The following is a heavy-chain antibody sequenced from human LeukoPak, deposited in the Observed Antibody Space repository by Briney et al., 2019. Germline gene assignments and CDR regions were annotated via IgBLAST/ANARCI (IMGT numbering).Heavy chain of an antibody. J-gene: IGHJ3*01. D-gene: IGHD6-13*01. CDR2: INPNSGGT. CDR1: GYTFTSYG. CDR3: ARDEGSSSWYS. V-gene: IGHV1-18*01. Sequence: ASVKVSCKASGYTFTSYGISWVRQAPGQGLEWMGRINPNSGGTNYAQKFQGRVTITRDTSASTAYMELSSLRSEDTAVYYCARDEGSSSWYSWGQGTMVTVSS.